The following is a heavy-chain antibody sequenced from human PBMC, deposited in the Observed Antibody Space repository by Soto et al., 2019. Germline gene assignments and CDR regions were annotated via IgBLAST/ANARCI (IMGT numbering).Heavy chain of an antibody. D-gene: IGHD6-19*01. CDR1: GFSFNDAW. CDR2: IKSKSDGGTT. J-gene: IGHJ4*02. V-gene: IGHV3-15*01. Sequence: EVQLVESGGGLVRTGGSLRLSCTASGFSFNDAWMSWVRQAPGKGLEWVGLIKSKSDGGTTDYTAPVKGRFTISRDDSKTTLYLQMNSLKTEDTAVYYCTTGSACRGCWGQGTLVTVSS. CDR3: TTGSACRGC.